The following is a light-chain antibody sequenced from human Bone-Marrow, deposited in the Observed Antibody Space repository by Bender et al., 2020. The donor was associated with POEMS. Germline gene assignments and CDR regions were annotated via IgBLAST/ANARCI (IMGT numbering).Light chain of an antibody. CDR3: AVWDDSLNGWV. CDR1: SSNIGAHA. CDR2: SSH. J-gene: IGLJ3*02. V-gene: IGLV1-44*01. Sequence: QSVLTQPPSASGTPGQRVTISCSGGSSNIGAHAVNWYQHLPGTAPKLLIYSSHRRPSEVPDRFSGSRSGTSASLAISGVQSEDEADYYCAVWDDSLNGWVFGGGTKLTGL.